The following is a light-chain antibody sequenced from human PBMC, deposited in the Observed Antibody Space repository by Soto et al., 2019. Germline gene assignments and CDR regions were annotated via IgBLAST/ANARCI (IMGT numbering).Light chain of an antibody. CDR2: GAS. J-gene: IGKJ2*01. CDR3: QQYDNLPYT. CDR1: QDISNY. V-gene: IGKV1-33*01. Sequence: DIQMTQSPSSLSASVGDRVTITCQASQDISNYLNWYEQKPGKAPKLLIYGASNLETGVPSRFSGSRSGTDFTFTISSLQPEDIATYYWQQYDNLPYTFGQGTKLEIK.